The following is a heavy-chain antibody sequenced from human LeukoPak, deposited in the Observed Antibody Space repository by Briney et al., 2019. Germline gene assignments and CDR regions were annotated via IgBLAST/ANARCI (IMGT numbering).Heavy chain of an antibody. V-gene: IGHV3-66*01. CDR1: GFTDSTKD. J-gene: IGHJ4*02. CDR3: ATGKEWMALDY. CDR2: IYRGTET. Sequence: PGGSLRLSWAASGFTDSTKDMTWVRQAPGKRLEWVSIIYRGTETNYADSVKDRFIISRDFSRNTFFLYLNRLRIDDTDIYYCATGKEWMALDYWGQGSLVTVSS. D-gene: IGHD5-24*01.